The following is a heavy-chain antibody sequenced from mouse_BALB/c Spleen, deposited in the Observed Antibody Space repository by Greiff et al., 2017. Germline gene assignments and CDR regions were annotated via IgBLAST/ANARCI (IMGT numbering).Heavy chain of an antibody. CDR3: ASVGDGAWFAY. Sequence: EVQGVESGPGLVKPSQSLSLTCTVTGYSITSDYAWNWIRQFPGNKLEWMGYISYSGSTSYNPSLKSRISITRDTSKNQFFLQLNSVTTEDTATYYCASVGDGAWFAYWGQGTLVTVSA. D-gene: IGHD3-3*01. CDR1: GYSITSDYA. J-gene: IGHJ3*01. CDR2: ISYSGST. V-gene: IGHV3-2*02.